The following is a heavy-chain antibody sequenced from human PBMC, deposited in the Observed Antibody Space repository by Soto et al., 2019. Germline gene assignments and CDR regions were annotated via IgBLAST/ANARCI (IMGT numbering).Heavy chain of an antibody. CDR2: IYYRGNT. CDR3: ASSPWGWDRVLDFDY. Sequence: SETLSLTCTVSGGSISSSSSYWGWIRQPPGKGLEWVGNIYYRGNTYYNPSLRSRVTISVDTSKNQFSLKLSSVTAADTAVYYCASSPWGWDRVLDFDYWGQGTLVTVSS. J-gene: IGHJ4*02. D-gene: IGHD3-16*01. V-gene: IGHV4-39*07. CDR1: GGSISSSSSY.